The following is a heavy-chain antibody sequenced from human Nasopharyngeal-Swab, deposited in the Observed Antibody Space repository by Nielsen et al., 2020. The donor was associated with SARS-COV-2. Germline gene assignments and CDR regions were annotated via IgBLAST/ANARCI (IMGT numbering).Heavy chain of an antibody. J-gene: IGHJ5*02. CDR3: ARRSSGGSRFDP. CDR2: IYFSGTT. CDR1: GGSVSSSTLYY. V-gene: IGHV4-39*01. Sequence: SETLSLTCTVSGGSVSSSTLYYWAWLRQPPEKGLEWIGNIYFSGTTHYNPSLKSRVTISVDTSKNQFSLKMTSVTAADTAVYYCARRSSGGSRFDPWGQGTLVTVSS. D-gene: IGHD2-15*01.